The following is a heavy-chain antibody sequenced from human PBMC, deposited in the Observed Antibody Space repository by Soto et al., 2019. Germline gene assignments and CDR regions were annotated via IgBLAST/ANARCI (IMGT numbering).Heavy chain of an antibody. D-gene: IGHD6-13*01. CDR2: MYYSETT. Sequence: SETLSLTCTGSGASINDFYWSWIRQTPWKGLEWVGFMYYSETTKYNPSLKGRVNMSLDTSKNQVSLHLKSVTAADTAVYYCARANSSTWYKLEYKWFDPWGQGTQVTVSS. J-gene: IGHJ5*02. CDR3: ARANSSTWYKLEYKWFDP. CDR1: GASINDFY. V-gene: IGHV4-59*01.